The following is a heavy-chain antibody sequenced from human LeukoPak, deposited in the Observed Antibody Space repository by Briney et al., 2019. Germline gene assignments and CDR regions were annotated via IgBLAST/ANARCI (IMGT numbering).Heavy chain of an antibody. J-gene: IGHJ4*02. D-gene: IGHD5-18*01. V-gene: IGHV4-34*01. CDR1: GGSFSGYY. CDR2: INHSGST. CDR3: ARVRGYGYYFDY. Sequence: SETLSLTCAVYGGSFSGYYWSWIRQPPGKGLEWIGEINHSGSTNYNPSLKSRVTISVDTSKNQFSLKLSSVTAADTAVYYCARVRGYGYYFDYWGQGTLVTVSS.